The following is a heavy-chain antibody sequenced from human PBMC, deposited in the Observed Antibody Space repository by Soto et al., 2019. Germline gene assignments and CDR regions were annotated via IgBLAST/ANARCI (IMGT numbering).Heavy chain of an antibody. Sequence: QVQLVQSGAEVKKPGSSVKVSCKASGGTFSSYTISWVRQAPGQGLEWMGRIIPILGIANYAQKFQGRVTITADKSTCTAYMELSSLRSEDTAVYYCARVKSVYSSSWYGGDWGQGTLVTVSS. D-gene: IGHD6-13*01. CDR2: IIPILGIA. CDR1: GGTFSSYT. J-gene: IGHJ4*02. V-gene: IGHV1-69*02. CDR3: ARVKSVYSSSWYGGD.